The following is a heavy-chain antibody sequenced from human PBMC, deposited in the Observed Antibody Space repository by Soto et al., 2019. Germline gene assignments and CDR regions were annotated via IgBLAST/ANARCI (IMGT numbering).Heavy chain of an antibody. CDR1: GVTFRSYA. Sequence: SVKVSCQASGVTFRSYAISWVRQDPGQGLEWMGGIIPIFGTANYAQKFQGRVTITADESTSTAYMELSSLRSEDTAVYYCARLTYYDFWSGYPGPDFDYWGQGTLVTVS. J-gene: IGHJ4*02. D-gene: IGHD3-3*01. CDR2: IIPIFGTA. CDR3: ARLTYYDFWSGYPGPDFDY. V-gene: IGHV1-69*13.